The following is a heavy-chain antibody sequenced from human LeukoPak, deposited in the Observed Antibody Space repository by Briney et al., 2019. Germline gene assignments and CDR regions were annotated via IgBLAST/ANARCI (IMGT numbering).Heavy chain of an antibody. J-gene: IGHJ3*02. CDR1: GFTFSSYS. Sequence: GGSLRLSCAASGFTFSSYSMNWVRQAPGKGLEWVSYISISSGIIYYADSVKGRFTISRDNAKNTLYLQMNSLRAEDTAVYYCAKAMGTAMVILGAFDIWGQGTMVTVSS. D-gene: IGHD5-18*01. CDR3: AKAMGTAMVILGAFDI. CDR2: ISISSGII. V-gene: IGHV3-48*01.